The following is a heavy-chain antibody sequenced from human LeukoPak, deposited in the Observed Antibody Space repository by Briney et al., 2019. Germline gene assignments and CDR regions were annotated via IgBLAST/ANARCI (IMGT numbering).Heavy chain of an antibody. CDR2: INYNGAIT. V-gene: IGHV3-20*04. D-gene: IGHD3-3*02. CDR3: ARDRLGPSFSVSHFDL. J-gene: IGHJ4*02. CDR1: GFTFVDYG. Sequence: GGSLRLSCATSGFTFVDYGLSWVRRAPGKGLEWLCAINYNGAITDYADSVKGRFTISRDNAKNSLYLRMDSLRTEDTALYYCARDRLGPSFSVSHFDLWGQGTLVTVSS.